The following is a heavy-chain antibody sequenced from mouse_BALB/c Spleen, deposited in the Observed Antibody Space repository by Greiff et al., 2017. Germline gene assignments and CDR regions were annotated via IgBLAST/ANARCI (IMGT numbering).Heavy chain of an antibody. CDR2: ISSGSSTI. V-gene: IGHV5-17*02. CDR1: GFTFSSFG. Sequence: EVNVVESGGGLVQPGGSRKLSCAASGFTFSSFGMHWVRQAPEKGLEWVAYISSGSSTIYYADTVKGRFTISRDNPKNTLFLQMTSLRSEDTALYYCARAPFDYDYAMDYWGQGTSVTVSS. D-gene: IGHD2-4*01. J-gene: IGHJ4*01. CDR3: ARAPFDYDYAMDY.